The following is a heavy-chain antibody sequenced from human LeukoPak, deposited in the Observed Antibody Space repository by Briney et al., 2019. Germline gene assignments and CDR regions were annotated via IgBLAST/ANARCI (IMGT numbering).Heavy chain of an antibody. CDR1: GYSISSGYY. V-gene: IGHV4-38-2*01. CDR2: IYHSGST. Sequence: SETLSLTCAVSGYSISSGYYWGWIRQPPGKGLEWTGSIYHSGSTYYNPSLKSRVTISVDTSKNQFSLKLSSVTAADTAVYYCARGPRWEPPLGYWGQGTLVTVSS. J-gene: IGHJ4*02. CDR3: ARGPRWEPPLGY. D-gene: IGHD1-14*01.